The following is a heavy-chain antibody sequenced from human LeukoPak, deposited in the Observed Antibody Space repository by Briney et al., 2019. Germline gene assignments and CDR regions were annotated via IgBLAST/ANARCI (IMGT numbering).Heavy chain of an antibody. CDR1: GYSFTSYW. Sequence: GESLKISCKGSGYSFTSYWIGWVRQMPGKGLEWMGIIYPGDSDTRYSPSFQGQVTISADKSISTAYLQWSSLKASDTAMYYCARLSSDTMVRGVYYFDYWGQGTLVTVSS. D-gene: IGHD3-10*01. V-gene: IGHV5-51*01. CDR2: IYPGDSDT. J-gene: IGHJ4*02. CDR3: ARLSSDTMVRGVYYFDY.